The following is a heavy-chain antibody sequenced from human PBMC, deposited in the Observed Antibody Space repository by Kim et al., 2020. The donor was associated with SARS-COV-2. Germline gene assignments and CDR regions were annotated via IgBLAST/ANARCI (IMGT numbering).Heavy chain of an antibody. D-gene: IGHD3-16*02. Sequence: KGRFTNSRDNSKNTLYLQMNSLGAEDTAVYYCAREYDYVWGSYRTDAFDIWGQGTMVTVSS. CDR3: AREYDYVWGSYRTDAFDI. J-gene: IGHJ3*02. V-gene: IGHV3-30*07.